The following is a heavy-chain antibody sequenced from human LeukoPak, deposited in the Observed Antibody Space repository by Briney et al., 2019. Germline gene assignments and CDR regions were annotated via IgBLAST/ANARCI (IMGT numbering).Heavy chain of an antibody. CDR1: GGSISSYY. J-gene: IGHJ4*02. CDR2: IYYSGST. CDR3: ARDLAPYYFDY. V-gene: IGHV4-59*01. Sequence: PSETLSLTCTVSGGSISSYYWSWIRQHPGKGLEWIGYIYYSGSTNYNPSLKSRVTISVDTSKNQFSLKLSSVTAADTAVYYCARDLAPYYFDYWGQGTLVTVSS. D-gene: IGHD3-3*02.